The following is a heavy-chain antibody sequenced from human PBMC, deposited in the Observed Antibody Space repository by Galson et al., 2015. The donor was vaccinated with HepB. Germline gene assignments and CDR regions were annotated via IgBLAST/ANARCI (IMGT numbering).Heavy chain of an antibody. D-gene: IGHD6-19*01. CDR3: ARDWGIAVAGTRWFDP. CDR2: ISRNSDYI. J-gene: IGHJ5*02. V-gene: IGHV3-21*01. Sequence: SLRLSCAASGFTFTNYNMNWVRQPPGKGLEWVSCISRNSDYIYYADSVKGRFTISRDNAKNSLYLQMDSLRADDTAIYYCARDWGIAVAGTRWFDPWGQGTLDTVSS. CDR1: GFTFTNYN.